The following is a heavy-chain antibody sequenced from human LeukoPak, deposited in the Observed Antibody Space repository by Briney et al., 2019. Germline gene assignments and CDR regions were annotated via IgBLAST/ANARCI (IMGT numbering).Heavy chain of an antibody. CDR1: GYTFTSYY. Sequence: ASVKVSCKASGYTFTSYYIHWVRQAPGQGLEWMGRINPNNGGTNYAQKFQGRVTMTRDTSISTAYMELNRLTSDDTAVYYCVRAPGPAMDYWGQGTLATVSS. CDR3: VRAPGPAMDY. J-gene: IGHJ4*02. CDR2: INPNNGGT. V-gene: IGHV1-2*06.